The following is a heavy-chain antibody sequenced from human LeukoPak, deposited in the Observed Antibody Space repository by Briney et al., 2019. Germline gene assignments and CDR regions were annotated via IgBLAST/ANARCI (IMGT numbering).Heavy chain of an antibody. CDR1: GFTFSSNY. CDR2: IFSGGNT. J-gene: IGHJ4*02. CDR3: ARDLGGHFDY. V-gene: IGHV3-66*01. Sequence: PGGSLGLSCAASGFTFSSNYMCWVRQAPGKGLEWVSIIFSGGNTFYADSVKGRFTISRDNSKNTLYLQMNSLTAEDTAVCYCARDLGGHFDYWGQGTLVTVSS. D-gene: IGHD3-16*01.